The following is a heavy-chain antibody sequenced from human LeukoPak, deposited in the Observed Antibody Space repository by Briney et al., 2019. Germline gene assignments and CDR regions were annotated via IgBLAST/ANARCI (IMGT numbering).Heavy chain of an antibody. J-gene: IGHJ3*02. CDR1: GFTFSSYW. Sequence: GGSLRLSCAASGFTFSSYWMHWVRQAPAKGLVGVSRIISDGSSTSYADSVKGRFTISRDNAKNTLFLQMNSLRAEDTALYYCAKEDVDVTVATSGDFDIWGQGTMVTVSS. V-gene: IGHV3-74*01. D-gene: IGHD5-12*01. CDR3: AKEDVDVTVATSGDFDI. CDR2: IISDGSST.